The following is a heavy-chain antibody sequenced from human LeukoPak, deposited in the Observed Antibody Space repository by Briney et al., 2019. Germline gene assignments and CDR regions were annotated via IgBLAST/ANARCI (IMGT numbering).Heavy chain of an antibody. CDR3: AAGGGYEPLFDY. Sequence: ASVKVSCKASGYTFTSYYMHWVRQAPGQGLEWMGIINPSGGSTSYTQKFQGRVTMTRDTSTSTVYMELGSLRSEDTAVYYCAAGGGYEPLFDYWGQGTLVTVSS. J-gene: IGHJ4*02. CDR2: INPSGGST. D-gene: IGHD5-12*01. CDR1: GYTFTSYY. V-gene: IGHV1-46*01.